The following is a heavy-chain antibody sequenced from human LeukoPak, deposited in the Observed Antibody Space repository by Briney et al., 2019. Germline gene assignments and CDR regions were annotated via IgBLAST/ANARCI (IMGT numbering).Heavy chain of an antibody. V-gene: IGHV4-39*01. J-gene: IGHJ5*02. D-gene: IGHD6-19*01. CDR2: IYYSGST. CDR1: GGSISSSSYY. Sequence: SETLSLTCTVSGGSISSSSYYWGWIRQPPGKGLEWIGSIYYSGSTYYNPSLKSRVTISVDTSKNQFSLKLSSVTAAASAVYYCARLPAVAGNNWFDPWGQGTLVPVSS. CDR3: ARLPAVAGNNWFDP.